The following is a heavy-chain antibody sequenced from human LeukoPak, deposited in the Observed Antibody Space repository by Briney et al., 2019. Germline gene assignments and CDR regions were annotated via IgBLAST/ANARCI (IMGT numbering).Heavy chain of an antibody. CDR2: IYYSGST. J-gene: IGHJ6*02. CDR1: GGSISSYY. D-gene: IGHD6-13*01. Sequence: SETLSLTCTVSGGSISSYYWSWIRQPPGKGPEWIGYIYYSGSTNYNPSLKSRVTISVDTSKNQFSLKLSSVTAADTDVYYCARLPLAAAGRGYYYYYGMDVWGQGTTVTVSS. CDR3: ARLPLAAAGRGYYYYYGMDV. V-gene: IGHV4-59*08.